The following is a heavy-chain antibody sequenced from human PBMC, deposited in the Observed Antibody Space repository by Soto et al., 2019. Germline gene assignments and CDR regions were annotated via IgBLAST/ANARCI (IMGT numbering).Heavy chain of an antibody. CDR3: ARGGRDGYNYAVWTGNDY. CDR1: GFTFSSYS. V-gene: IGHV3-21*01. D-gene: IGHD5-12*01. CDR2: ISSSSSYI. J-gene: IGHJ4*02. Sequence: KPGGSLRLSCAASGFTFSSYSMNWVRQAPGKGLEWVSSISSSSSYIYYADSVKGRFTISRDNAKNSLYLQMNSLRAEDTAVYYCARGGRDGYNYAVWTGNDYWGQGTLVTVSS.